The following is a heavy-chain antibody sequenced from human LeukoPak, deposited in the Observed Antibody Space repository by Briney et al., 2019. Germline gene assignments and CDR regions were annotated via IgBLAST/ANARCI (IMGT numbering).Heavy chain of an antibody. V-gene: IGHV3-13*01. J-gene: IGHJ4*02. CDR2: IGTAGDT. CDR1: GFTFSSYD. D-gene: IGHD2-2*01. CDR3: ARDVVATAAYYFDY. Sequence: GGSLRLSCAAPGFTFSSYDMHWVRRATGKGLEWVSAIGTAGDTYYPGSVKGRFTISRENAKNSLYLQMNSLRAGDTAVYYCARDVVATAAYYFDYWGQGTLVTVSS.